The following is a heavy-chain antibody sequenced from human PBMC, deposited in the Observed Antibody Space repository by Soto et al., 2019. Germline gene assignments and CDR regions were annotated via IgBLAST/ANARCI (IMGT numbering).Heavy chain of an antibody. Sequence: ASVKVSCKASGYTFTSYGISWVRQAPGQGLEWMGWISAYNGNTNYAQKLQGRVTMTTDTSTSTAYMELSSLRSEDTAVYYCASGGYSYGLNYYYYGMDVWGQGTTVTVSS. CDR1: GYTFTSYG. J-gene: IGHJ6*02. D-gene: IGHD5-18*01. CDR3: ASGGYSYGLNYYYYGMDV. CDR2: ISAYNGNT. V-gene: IGHV1-18*01.